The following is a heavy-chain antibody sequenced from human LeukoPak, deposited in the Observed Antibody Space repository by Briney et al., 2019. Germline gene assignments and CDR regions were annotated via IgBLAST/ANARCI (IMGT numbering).Heavy chain of an antibody. CDR3: ARTSHPHGSSWLFDY. Sequence: SETLSLTCTVSGGSISSYYWSWIRQPPGKGLEWIGYTYFSGSTNYNPSFKSRVTISVDTSRNQFSLQLSSVTAADTAVYYCARTSHPHGSSWLFDYWGQGTLVTVSS. CDR2: TYFSGST. D-gene: IGHD6-13*01. CDR1: GGSISSYY. J-gene: IGHJ4*02. V-gene: IGHV4-59*01.